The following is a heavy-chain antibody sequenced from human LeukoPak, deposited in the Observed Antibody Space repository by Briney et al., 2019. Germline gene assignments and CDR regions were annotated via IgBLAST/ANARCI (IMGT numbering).Heavy chain of an antibody. J-gene: IGHJ3*02. CDR3: ARGRGSSSWYRGAFDI. CDR2: INHSGST. V-gene: IGHV4-34*01. Sequence: SETLSLTCAVYGGSFSGYYWSWIRQPPGKGLEWIGEINHSGSTNYSPSLKSRVTISVDTSKNQFSLKLSSVTAADTAVYYCARGRGSSSWYRGAFDIWGQGTMVTVSS. CDR1: GGSFSGYY. D-gene: IGHD6-13*01.